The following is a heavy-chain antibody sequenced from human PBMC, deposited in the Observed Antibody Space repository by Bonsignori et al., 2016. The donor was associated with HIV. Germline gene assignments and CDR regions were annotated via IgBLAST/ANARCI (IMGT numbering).Heavy chain of an antibody. J-gene: IGHJ4*02. D-gene: IGHD3-10*01. CDR1: GGSISSYY. CDR3: ARGSLVEYYGSGSYFNY. Sequence: SETLSLTCTVSGGSISSYYWNWIRQPPGKGLEWIGYIYYSGSTNYNPSLKSRVTISVDTSKNQLSLKLSSVTAADTAVYYCARGSLVEYYGSGSYFNYWSQGTLVTVSS. V-gene: IGHV4-59*01. CDR2: IYYSGST.